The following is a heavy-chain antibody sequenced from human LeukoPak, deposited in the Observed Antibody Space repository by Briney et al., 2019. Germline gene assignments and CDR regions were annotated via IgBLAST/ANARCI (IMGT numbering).Heavy chain of an antibody. CDR2: INWNGGST. V-gene: IGHV3-20*01. J-gene: IGHJ4*02. CDR1: GFTFDDCG. Sequence: GGSLRLSCAASGFTFDDCGMSWVRQAPGKGLEWVSGINWNGGSTGYADSVKGRFTISRDNAKNSLYLQMNSLRAEDTALYHCARNYYGSGSYYLPLDYWGQGTLVTVSS. D-gene: IGHD3-10*01. CDR3: ARNYYGSGSYYLPLDY.